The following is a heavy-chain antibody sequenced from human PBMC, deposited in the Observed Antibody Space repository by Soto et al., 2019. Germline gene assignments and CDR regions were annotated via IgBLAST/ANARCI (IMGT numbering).Heavy chain of an antibody. J-gene: IGHJ4*02. V-gene: IGHV3-23*01. CDR3: AKAEAWIGPYSPTYYFDY. CDR2: ISGSGGST. CDR1: GFTFSSYA. D-gene: IGHD2-15*01. Sequence: GGSLRLSCAASGFTFSSYAMSWVRQAPGKGLEWVSAISGSGGSTYYADSVKGRFTISRDNSKNTLYLQMNSLRAEDTAVYYCAKAEAWIGPYSPTYYFDYWGQGTLVTVSS.